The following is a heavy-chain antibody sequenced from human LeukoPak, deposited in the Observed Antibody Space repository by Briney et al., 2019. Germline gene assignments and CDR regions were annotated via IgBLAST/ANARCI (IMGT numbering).Heavy chain of an antibody. CDR1: GGSISSYY. J-gene: IGHJ3*02. V-gene: IGHV4-59*08. CDR2: IYYSGST. Sequence: SETLSVTCTVSGGSISSYYWSWIRQPPGKGLEWIGYIYYSGSTNYNPSLKSRVTISVDTSKNQFSLKLSSVTAADAAVYYCAKPLAVAGPGAYAFDIWGQGTMVTVSS. CDR3: AKPLAVAGPGAYAFDI. D-gene: IGHD6-19*01.